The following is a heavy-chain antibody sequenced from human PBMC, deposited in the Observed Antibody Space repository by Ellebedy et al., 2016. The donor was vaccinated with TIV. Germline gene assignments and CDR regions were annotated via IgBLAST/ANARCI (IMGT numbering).Heavy chain of an antibody. CDR2: IWYDGSNK. CDR3: ARDKIPAALYYGMDV. Sequence: GESLKIPXAASGFTFSSYGMHWVRQAPGKGLEWVAVIWYDGSNKYYADSVKGRFTISRDNSKNTLYLQMNSLRAEDTAVYYCARDKIPAALYYGMDVWGQGTTVTVSS. J-gene: IGHJ6*02. CDR1: GFTFSSYG. D-gene: IGHD2-2*01. V-gene: IGHV3-33*01.